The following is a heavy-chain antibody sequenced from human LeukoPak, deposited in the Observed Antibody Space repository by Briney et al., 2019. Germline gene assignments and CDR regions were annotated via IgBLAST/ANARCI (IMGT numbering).Heavy chain of an antibody. CDR1: GGSISSGGYS. CDR3: ARGGRLGEVSLGIDY. D-gene: IGHD3-16*02. CDR2: IYHRGST. J-gene: IGHJ4*02. Sequence: SQTLSLTCAVSGGSISSGGYSWSWIRQPPGKGLEWVGYIYHRGSTSYHPSLKSRLTITVDRSKHQFPLKPSSVTAADTAVYCSARGGRLGEVSLGIDYWGQGTLVTVSS. V-gene: IGHV4-30-2*01.